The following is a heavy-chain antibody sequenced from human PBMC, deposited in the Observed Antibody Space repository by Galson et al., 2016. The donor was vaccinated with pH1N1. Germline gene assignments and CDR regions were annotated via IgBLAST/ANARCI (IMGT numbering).Heavy chain of an antibody. D-gene: IGHD2-8*02. CDR3: ARSYCSGIVCYDLDASDAY. Sequence: ETLSLTCNVSGGSVSSGHYYWSWIRQFPGKGLEWIGYSFYSGTTKYNPSLENRVVISLDTSKNQFSLKLTSVTAADTAVYFCARSYCSGIVCYDLDASDAYWGQGILVTVSS. V-gene: IGHV4-61*01. CDR2: SFYSGTT. J-gene: IGHJ4*02. CDR1: GGSVSSGHYY.